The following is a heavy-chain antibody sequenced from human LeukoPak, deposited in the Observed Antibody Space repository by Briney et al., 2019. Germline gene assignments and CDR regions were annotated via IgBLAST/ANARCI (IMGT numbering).Heavy chain of an antibody. J-gene: IGHJ5*02. CDR3: ARALAYNWKRGWFDP. V-gene: IGHV4-39*07. Sequence: SETLSLTCTVSGGSISSISYYWGWIRQPPGKGLEWIGSIYYSGSTYYNPSLKSRVTISVDTSKNQFSLKLSSVTAADTAVYYCARALAYNWKRGWFDPWGQGTLVTVSS. CDR1: GGSISSISYY. CDR2: IYYSGST. D-gene: IGHD1-1*01.